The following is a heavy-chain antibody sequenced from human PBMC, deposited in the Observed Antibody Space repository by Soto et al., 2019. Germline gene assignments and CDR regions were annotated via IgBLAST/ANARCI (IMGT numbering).Heavy chain of an antibody. V-gene: IGHV3-30*18. Sequence: GGSLRLSCAASGFTFSAYGIHWVRQAPGKGLEWVAVISHDGSNIGYADSVKGRFTISRDNAKNSLYLQMNSLRTEDTALYYCAKGRGGSYGRYYFDYWGQGALVTVSS. CDR2: ISHDGSNI. D-gene: IGHD1-26*01. CDR1: GFTFSAYG. CDR3: AKGRGGSYGRYYFDY. J-gene: IGHJ4*02.